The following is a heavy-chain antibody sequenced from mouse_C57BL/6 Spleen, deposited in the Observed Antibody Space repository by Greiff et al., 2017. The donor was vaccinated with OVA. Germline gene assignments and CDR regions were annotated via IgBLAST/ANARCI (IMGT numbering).Heavy chain of an antibody. J-gene: IGHJ1*03. CDR1: GFTFSSYG. V-gene: IGHV5-6*01. CDR2: ISSGGSYT. Sequence: EVMLVESGGDLVKPGGSLKLSCAASGFTFSSYGMSWVRQTPDKRLEWVATISSGGSYTYYPDSVKGRFTISRDNAKNTLYLQMSSLKSEDTAMYYCARLLITTVVATDWYFDVWGTGTTVTVSS. D-gene: IGHD1-1*01. CDR3: ARLLITTVVATDWYFDV.